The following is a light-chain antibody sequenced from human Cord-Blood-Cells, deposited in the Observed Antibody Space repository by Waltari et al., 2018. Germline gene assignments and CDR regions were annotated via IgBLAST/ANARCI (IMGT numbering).Light chain of an antibody. Sequence: DIVMTQSPDSLAVSLGERATINCKSSQSVLYSSNNKNYLAWYQQKPGQPPNLLIYWASTRESGVPDRFRGSESGTDFTHTISSLQAEDGAVYYGQQYYSTPYTFGQGTKLEIK. J-gene: IGKJ2*01. V-gene: IGKV4-1*01. CDR3: QQYYSTPYT. CDR2: WAS. CDR1: QSVLYSSNNKNY.